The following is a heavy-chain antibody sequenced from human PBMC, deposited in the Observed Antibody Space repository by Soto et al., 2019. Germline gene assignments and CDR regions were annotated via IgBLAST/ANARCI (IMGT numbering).Heavy chain of an antibody. J-gene: IGHJ4*02. Sequence: EVQLLESGGGLVQPGGSLRLSCAASGFTFSSYAMSWVRQAPGKGLEWVSGISGSDGSTYYADSVKGPFTISRDNSKNTLYLQMNSLRAEDTAVYYCAKDSSYPAAEPDYWGQGTLVTVSS. V-gene: IGHV3-23*01. CDR3: AKDSSYPAAEPDY. CDR2: ISGSDGST. D-gene: IGHD2-2*01. CDR1: GFTFSSYA.